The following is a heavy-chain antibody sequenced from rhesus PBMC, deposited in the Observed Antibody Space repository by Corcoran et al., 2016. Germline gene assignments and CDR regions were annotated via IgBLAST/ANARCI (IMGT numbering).Heavy chain of an antibody. D-gene: IGHD6-31*01. Sequence: EVQLVESGGGLVQPGGSLRLSCAASGFTFSSSTIHWVRQASGKGREGVGRIRRKYKNYEKGYTASVKGRFTISRDDSKNTAYLQMNSLKTEDTAVYYCARRSGWYYFDYWGQGVLVTVSS. CDR1: GFTFSSST. J-gene: IGHJ4*01. CDR3: ARRSGWYYFDY. CDR2: IRRKYKNYEK. V-gene: IGHV3-118*01.